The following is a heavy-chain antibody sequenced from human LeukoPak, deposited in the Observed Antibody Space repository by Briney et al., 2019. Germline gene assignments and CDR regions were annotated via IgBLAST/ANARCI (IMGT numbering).Heavy chain of an antibody. CDR2: ISGSSSSI. D-gene: IGHD2-2*03. J-gene: IGHJ4*02. CDR3: AKDRMDPVNY. V-gene: IGHV3-21*04. CDR1: DFIFSDYS. Sequence: GGSLRLSCAASDFIFSDYSINWVRQAPGKGLEWVSCISGSSSSIYYADSVKGRFTISRDNAKNTLYLQMNSLRAEDTALYYCAKDRMDPVNYWGQGTLVTVSS.